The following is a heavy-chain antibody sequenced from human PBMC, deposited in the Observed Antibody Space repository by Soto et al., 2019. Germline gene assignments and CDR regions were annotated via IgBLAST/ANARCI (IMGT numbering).Heavy chain of an antibody. CDR2: MYNTGST. J-gene: IGHJ6*02. V-gene: IGHV4-59*01. CDR3: ARDLWGYCGSDCYPLDV. Sequence: QVQLQESGPGLVKPSETLSLTCTVSGGTISRYYWSWIRQPPGKGLEWIGYMYNTGSTVYNPSFKSRVTISVDXSXNXRSLKLNSVTAADTAVYYCARDLWGYCGSDCYPLDVWGQGTTVTVSS. D-gene: IGHD2-21*02. CDR1: GGTISRYY.